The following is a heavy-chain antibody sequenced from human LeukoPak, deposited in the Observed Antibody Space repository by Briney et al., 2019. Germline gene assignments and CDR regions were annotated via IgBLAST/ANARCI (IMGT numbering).Heavy chain of an antibody. CDR2: INPKSGGT. Sequence: HGASVKVSCKASGYTFSDYYIYWVRQAPGQRPEYMGCINPKSGGTEYERKFQGRLTMTRDTSISTAYMEPSRLTSDDTAVYFCATDTRGYRPYIAFDFWGPGTMVTVSS. CDR3: ATDTRGYRPYIAFDF. D-gene: IGHD5-12*01. CDR1: GYTFSDYY. J-gene: IGHJ3*01. V-gene: IGHV1-2*02.